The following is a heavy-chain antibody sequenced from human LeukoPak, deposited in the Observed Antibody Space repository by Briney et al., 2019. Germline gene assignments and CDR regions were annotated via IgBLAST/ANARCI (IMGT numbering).Heavy chain of an antibody. V-gene: IGHV1-2*02. CDR3: ARGGYYGSGSYDY. CDR2: INPNSGDT. D-gene: IGHD3-10*01. Sequence: ASVKVSCKASGYTFIFYYIHWVRQAPGQGLEWMGWINPNSGDTKYAQKFQGRVTTTRDTSISTAYMELSRLRSDDTAVYYCARGGYYGSGSYDYWGQGTLVTVSS. CDR1: GYTFIFYY. J-gene: IGHJ4*02.